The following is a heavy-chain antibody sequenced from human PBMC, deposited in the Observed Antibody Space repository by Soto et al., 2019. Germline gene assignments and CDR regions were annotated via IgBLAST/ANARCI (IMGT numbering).Heavy chain of an antibody. CDR2: ISGSGSRT. Sequence: EVRLLESGGGLVLPGGSLRLSCAASGFTFSSYTMSWVRQAPGKGLEWISGISGSGSRTYYADSVKGRFTISRDNSERTLSLQMSSLRADDTAVYYGAKAPNADLLGGFEFGGQGTLFTFSS. CDR1: GFTFSSYT. V-gene: IGHV3-23*01. CDR3: AKAPNADLLGGFEF. D-gene: IGHD2-15*01. J-gene: IGHJ3*01.